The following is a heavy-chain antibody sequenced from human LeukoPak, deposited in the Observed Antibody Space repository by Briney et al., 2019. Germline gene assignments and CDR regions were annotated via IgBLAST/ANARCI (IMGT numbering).Heavy chain of an antibody. D-gene: IGHD3-22*01. V-gene: IGHV4-34*01. J-gene: IGHJ4*02. CDR1: GGSFRNYY. CDR2: INHSGST. CDR3: ARGPDFYDSSGYYPI. Sequence: PSETLSLTCAVYGGSFRNYYWSWIRQPPGKGLEWIGEINHSGSTKYNPSLKSRVTISVDRSKNQFSLKLSSVTAADTAVYYCARGPDFYDSSGYYPIWGQATLVTVSS.